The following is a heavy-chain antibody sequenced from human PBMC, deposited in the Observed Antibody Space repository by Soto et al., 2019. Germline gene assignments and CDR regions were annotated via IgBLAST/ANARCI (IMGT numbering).Heavy chain of an antibody. V-gene: IGHV1-2*02. J-gene: IGHJ4*02. CDR2: INPDSGAT. CDR3: ARGDYGTGGYPFPYFDY. D-gene: IGHD2-8*02. CDR1: GYSFTGYY. Sequence: HEHLVQSGAEVKRPGASLKVSCKASGYSFTGYYIHWVRQAPGQGLEWMGWINPDSGATNYAQNFQGRVTLTNDTSISPASMDLTSLTSDDTAVYYCARGDYGTGGYPFPYFDYWGQGTLVIVSS.